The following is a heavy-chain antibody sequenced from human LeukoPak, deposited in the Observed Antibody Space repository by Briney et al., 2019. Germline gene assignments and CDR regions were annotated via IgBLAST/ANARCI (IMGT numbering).Heavy chain of an antibody. Sequence: GGSLRLSCVASGFTFDNYAMTWVRQAPGKGLEWVSSIYGNGYSIYYADSVRGRFTLSRDNSKNTVYLQMKNLRAEDTAVYYCAKGPVAGEGAPFQYHHMDVWGKGTTVTVSS. CDR2: IYGNGYSI. J-gene: IGHJ6*03. CDR1: GFTFDNYA. V-gene: IGHV3-23*01. CDR3: AKGPVAGEGAPFQYHHMDV. D-gene: IGHD4-11*01.